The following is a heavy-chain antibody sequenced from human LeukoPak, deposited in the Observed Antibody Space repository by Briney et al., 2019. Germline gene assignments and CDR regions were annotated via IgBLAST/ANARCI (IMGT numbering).Heavy chain of an antibody. J-gene: IGHJ4*02. CDR3: ARYYDFWSGYYPYFDY. D-gene: IGHD3-3*01. Sequence: SETLSLTCAVYGGSFSGYYWSWIRQPPGKGLEWIGEINHSGSTNYNPSLKSRVTISVDTSKNQFSLKLSSVAAADTAVYYCARYYDFWSGYYPYFDYWGQGTLVTVSS. V-gene: IGHV4-34*01. CDR2: INHSGST. CDR1: GGSFSGYY.